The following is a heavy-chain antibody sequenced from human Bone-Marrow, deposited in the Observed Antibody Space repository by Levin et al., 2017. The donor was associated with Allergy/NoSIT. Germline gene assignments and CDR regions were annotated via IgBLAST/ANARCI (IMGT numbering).Heavy chain of an antibody. CDR3: ARTVTRKTTRGACDT. CDR2: IDWNDDK. V-gene: IGHV2-70*11. CDR1: GFPLSTNGMR. Sequence: ASGPTLVKPTQTLTLTCTFSGFPLSTNGMRVSWIRQPPGKALEWLARIDWNDDKYYTTSLKTRLTISKDTSKNQVVLTMTNMDPVDTATYYCARTVTRKTTRGACDTWGQGTGVTVPA. D-gene: IGHD4-17*01. J-gene: IGHJ3*02.